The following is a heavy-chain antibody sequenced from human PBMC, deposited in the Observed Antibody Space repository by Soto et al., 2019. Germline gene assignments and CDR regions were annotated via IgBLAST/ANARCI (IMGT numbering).Heavy chain of an antibody. D-gene: IGHD3-3*01. Sequence: QVQLVQSGAEVKKPGSSVKVSCKASGGTFSSYAISWVRQAPGQGLEWMGGIIPIFGTANYAQKFQGRGTITADESTSTSYMELSSLRSEDTAVYYGARVQSGNYGMDVWGQGTTVTVSS. CDR2: IIPIFGTA. V-gene: IGHV1-69*01. CDR1: GGTFSSYA. CDR3: ARVQSGNYGMDV. J-gene: IGHJ6*02.